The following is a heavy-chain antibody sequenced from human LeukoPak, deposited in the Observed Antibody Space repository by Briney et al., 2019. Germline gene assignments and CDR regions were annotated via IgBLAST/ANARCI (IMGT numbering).Heavy chain of an antibody. V-gene: IGHV7-4-1*02. CDR1: GYTFTSYA. CDR2: INTNTGNP. CDR3: ARTPEKEPYYDSSGSVTLDY. Sequence: EASVKVSCKASGYTFTSYAMSWVRQAPGQGLEWMGWINTNTGNPTYAQGFTGRFVFSLDTSVSTAYLQISSLKAEDTAVYYCARTPEKEPYYDSSGSVTLDYWGQGTLVTVSS. J-gene: IGHJ4*02. D-gene: IGHD3-22*01.